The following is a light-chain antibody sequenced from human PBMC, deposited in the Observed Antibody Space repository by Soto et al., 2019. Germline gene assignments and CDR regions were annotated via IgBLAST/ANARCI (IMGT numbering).Light chain of an antibody. CDR1: SSNIGSNT. CDR3: AAWDDSLNGYWV. V-gene: IGLV1-44*01. CDR2: NNN. J-gene: IGLJ3*02. Sequence: QSVLTQPPSASGTPGQRVAISCSGSSSNIGSNTVNWYQQVPGTAPKLLIYNNNQRPSGVPDRFSGSKSGTSASLAISGLQSEDEADYYCAAWDDSLNGYWVFGGGTKLTVL.